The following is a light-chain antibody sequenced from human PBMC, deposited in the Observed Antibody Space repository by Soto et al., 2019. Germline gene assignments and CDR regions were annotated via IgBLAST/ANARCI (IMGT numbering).Light chain of an antibody. V-gene: IGKV3-20*01. J-gene: IGKJ1*01. CDR3: QQYDTSPRT. CDR1: QSVSSIY. Sequence: EVMLTQSPGTLSLPPGERATLSCRASQSVSSIYLAWYQQKSGQAPRLLIYGASNRATGIPDRFSGSGSGTDFTLTIRRLEPEDFAVYYCQQYDTSPRTFGQGTKVEFK. CDR2: GAS.